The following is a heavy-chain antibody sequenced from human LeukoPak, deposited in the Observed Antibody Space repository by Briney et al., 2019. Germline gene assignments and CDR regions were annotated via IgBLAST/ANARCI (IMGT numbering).Heavy chain of an antibody. CDR3: GRAYVVSGYDFGIDY. J-gene: IGHJ4*02. Sequence: GGSLRLSCAACGFTFSSYDMHWVRQATGKGLEWVSAIGTAGDTYYPGSVKGQFTISRENAKNSLYLQMNSLRAEDTAVYYCGRAYVVSGYDFGIDYWGQGTLVTVSS. CDR2: IGTAGDT. CDR1: GFTFSSYD. D-gene: IGHD5-12*01. V-gene: IGHV3-13*03.